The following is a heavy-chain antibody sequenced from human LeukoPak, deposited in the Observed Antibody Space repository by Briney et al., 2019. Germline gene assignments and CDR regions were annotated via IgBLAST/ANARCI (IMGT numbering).Heavy chain of an antibody. D-gene: IGHD6-13*01. CDR3: ARDYSSSWYPAGAFDI. CDR1: GFTFSSYW. CDR2: IKQDGSEK. V-gene: IGHV3-7*01. Sequence: GGSLRLSCAASGFTFSSYWMSWVRQAPGKGVEWVANIKQDGSEKYYVDSVKGRFTISRDNAKNSLYLQMNSLRAEDTAVYYCARDYSSSWYPAGAFDIWGQGTMVTVSS. J-gene: IGHJ3*02.